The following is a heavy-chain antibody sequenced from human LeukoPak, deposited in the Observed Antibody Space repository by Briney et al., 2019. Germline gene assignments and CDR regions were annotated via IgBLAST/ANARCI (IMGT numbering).Heavy chain of an antibody. Sequence: GGSLRLSCAASVVTFSSYEMDWARKPPGKGLQRVSYISSSGSTIYYADSVKGRFTISRDNAKNSLYLQMNSLRAEDTAVYYCAEFGITMIGGVWGKGTTVTISS. CDR3: AEFGITMIGGV. V-gene: IGHV3-48*03. J-gene: IGHJ6*04. CDR2: ISSSGSTI. CDR1: VVTFSSYE. D-gene: IGHD3-10*02.